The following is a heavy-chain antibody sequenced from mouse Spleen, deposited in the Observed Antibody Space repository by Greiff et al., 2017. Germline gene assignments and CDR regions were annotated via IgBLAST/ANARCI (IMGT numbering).Heavy chain of an antibody. J-gene: IGHJ4*01. V-gene: IGHV3-6*01. CDR1: GYSITSGYY. CDR2: ISYDGSN. Sequence: ESGPGLVKPSQSLSLTCSVTGYSITSGYYWNWIRQFPGNKLEWMGYISYDGSNNYNPSLKNRISITRDTSKNQFFLKFNSVTTEDTATYYCARRGRFYAMDYWGQGTSVTVSS. CDR3: ARRGRFYAMDY.